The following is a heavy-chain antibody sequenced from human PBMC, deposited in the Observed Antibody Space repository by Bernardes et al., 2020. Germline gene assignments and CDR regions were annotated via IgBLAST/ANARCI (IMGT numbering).Heavy chain of an antibody. CDR3: ARNFLRSVVPAANDAFDI. D-gene: IGHD2-2*01. V-gene: IGHV3-21*01. J-gene: IGHJ3*02. CDR1: GFTFSYYS. CDR2: ISSSSNYI. Sequence: GGSLRLSCAASGFTFSYYSMNWVRQAPGKGLEWVSYISSSSNYIYYADSVKGRFTISRDNAKNSLYLQMNSLRAEDTAVYYCARNFLRSVVPAANDAFDIWGQGTMVTVSS.